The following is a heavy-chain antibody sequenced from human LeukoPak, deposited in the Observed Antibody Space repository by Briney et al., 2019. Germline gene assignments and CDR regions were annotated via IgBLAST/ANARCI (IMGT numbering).Heavy chain of an antibody. CDR3: ARQRYCSSTSCYTYFDY. CDR1: GGSISSYY. J-gene: IGHJ4*02. Sequence: SETLSLTCTVSGGSISSYYWSWIRQPPGKGLEWIGYIYYSGSTNYNPSLKSRVTISVDTSKNQFSLKLSSVTAADTAVYYCARQRYCSSTSCYTYFDYWGQGTLVTVSS. V-gene: IGHV4-59*08. D-gene: IGHD2-2*02. CDR2: IYYSGST.